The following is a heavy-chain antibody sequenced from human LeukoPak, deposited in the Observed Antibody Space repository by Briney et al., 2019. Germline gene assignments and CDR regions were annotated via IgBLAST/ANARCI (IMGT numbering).Heavy chain of an antibody. Sequence: GGSLRLSCAASGFTFSSYSMNWVRQAPGKGLEWVSSISSSSSYIYYADSAKGRFTISRDNAKNSLYLQMNSLRAEDTAVYYCARQDSSGYYYHVDYWGQGTLVTVSS. J-gene: IGHJ4*02. V-gene: IGHV3-21*01. CDR2: ISSSSSYI. CDR3: ARQDSSGYYYHVDY. D-gene: IGHD3-22*01. CDR1: GFTFSSYS.